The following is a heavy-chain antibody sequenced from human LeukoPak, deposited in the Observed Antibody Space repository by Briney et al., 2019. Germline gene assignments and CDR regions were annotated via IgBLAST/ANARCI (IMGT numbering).Heavy chain of an antibody. CDR2: ISFEGNNK. Sequence: GGSLRLSCAASGFTFSSFCMHWVRQAPGKGLEWVAVISFEGNNKYYADSVKGRFTISRDNSKNTVYLQMNSLRAEDTAVYYCAKDYPPAGISGGWFDPWGEGTLVTVSS. D-gene: IGHD3-10*01. J-gene: IGHJ5*02. CDR1: GFTFSSFC. V-gene: IGHV3-30*18. CDR3: AKDYPPAGISGGWFDP.